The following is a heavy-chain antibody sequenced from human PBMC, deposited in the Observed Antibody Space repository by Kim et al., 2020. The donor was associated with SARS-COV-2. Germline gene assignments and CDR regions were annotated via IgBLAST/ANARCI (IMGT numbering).Heavy chain of an antibody. Sequence: GESLRLSCAASGFTFSSYAMSWVRQAPGKGLEWVSAISGSGGSTYYADSVKGRFTISRDNSKNTLYLQMNSLRAEDTAVYYCAKDRRKYCGGDCYSEGLDYWGQGTLVTVSS. V-gene: IGHV3-23*01. CDR3: AKDRRKYCGGDCYSEGLDY. D-gene: IGHD2-21*02. CDR2: ISGSGGST. CDR1: GFTFSSYA. J-gene: IGHJ4*02.